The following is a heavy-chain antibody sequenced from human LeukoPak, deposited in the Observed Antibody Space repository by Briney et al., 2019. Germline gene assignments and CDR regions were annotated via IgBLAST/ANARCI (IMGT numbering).Heavy chain of an antibody. CDR1: GYTFTSYG. D-gene: IGHD3-22*01. CDR3: ARRYYDSSGYPHFDY. CDR2: ISAYNGNT. J-gene: IGHJ4*02. Sequence: ASVKVSCKASGYTFTSYGISWVRQVPGQGLEWMGWISAYNGNTNYAQKFQGRVTMTTDTSTTTVYMELRSLRFGDTAVYYCARRYYDSSGYPHFDYWGQGTLVTVSS. V-gene: IGHV1-18*01.